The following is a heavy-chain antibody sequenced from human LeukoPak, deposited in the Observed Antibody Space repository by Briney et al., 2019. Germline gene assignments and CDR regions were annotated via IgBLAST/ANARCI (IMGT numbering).Heavy chain of an antibody. Sequence: GGSLRLSCAASGFTFSSYSMNWVRQAPGKGLEWVSYISSSSSTIYYADSVKGRFTISRDNAKNSLYLQMNSLRDEDTAVYYCARDSAGSPYYYYYGMDVWGQGTTVTVSS. CDR2: ISSSSSTI. D-gene: IGHD6-13*01. CDR1: GFTFSSYS. CDR3: ARDSAGSPYYYYYGMDV. V-gene: IGHV3-48*02. J-gene: IGHJ6*02.